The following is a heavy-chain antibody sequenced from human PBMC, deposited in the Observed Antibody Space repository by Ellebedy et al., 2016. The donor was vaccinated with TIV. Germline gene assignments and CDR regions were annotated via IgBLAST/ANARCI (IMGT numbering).Heavy chain of an antibody. Sequence: MPSETLSLTCTVSGGSISSSSYYWGWIRQPPGKGLEWIGSIYYSGSTYYNPSLKSRVTISVDTSKNQFSLKLSSVTAADTAVYYCARQVGATGAKDYWGQGTLVTVSS. CDR1: GGSISSSSYY. D-gene: IGHD1-26*01. CDR2: IYYSGST. V-gene: IGHV4-39*01. J-gene: IGHJ4*02. CDR3: ARQVGATGAKDY.